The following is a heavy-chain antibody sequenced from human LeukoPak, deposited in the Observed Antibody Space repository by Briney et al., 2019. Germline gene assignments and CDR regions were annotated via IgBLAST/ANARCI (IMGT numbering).Heavy chain of an antibody. CDR2: INHSGST. CDR1: GGSFSGYY. CDR3: ARGLRDIVLMVYAIPAFDI. D-gene: IGHD2-8*01. V-gene: IGHV4-34*01. J-gene: IGHJ3*02. Sequence: PSETLSLTCAVYGGSFSGYYWSWIRQPPGKGLEWIGEINHSGSTNYNPSLKSRVTISVDTSKNQFSLKLSSVTAADTAVYYCARGLRDIVLMVYAIPAFDIWGQGTMVTVSS.